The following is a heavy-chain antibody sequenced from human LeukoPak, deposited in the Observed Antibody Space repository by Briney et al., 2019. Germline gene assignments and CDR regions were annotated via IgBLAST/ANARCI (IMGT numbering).Heavy chain of an antibody. Sequence: GGSLRLSCSASGFTFSSYGMHWVRQAPGKGLEWVAFIRYDGSNKYYADSVKGRFTISRDNSKNTLYLQMNSLRAEDTAVYYCAKDYYDSSGYLKMDYWGQGTLVTVSS. CDR2: IRYDGSNK. J-gene: IGHJ4*02. D-gene: IGHD3-22*01. CDR3: AKDYYDSSGYLKMDY. CDR1: GFTFSSYG. V-gene: IGHV3-30*02.